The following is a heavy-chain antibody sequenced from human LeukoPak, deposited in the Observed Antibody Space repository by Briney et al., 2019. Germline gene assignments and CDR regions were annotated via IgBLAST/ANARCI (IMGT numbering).Heavy chain of an antibody. Sequence: GGSLRLSCAASGFTFSSYGMHWVRRAPGKGLEWVAVIWYDGSNKYYADSVKGRFTISRDNSKNTLYLQMNSLRAEDTAVYYCASAATVTFGYYYYGMDVWGQGTTVTVSS. D-gene: IGHD4-17*01. CDR3: ASAATVTFGYYYYGMDV. CDR2: IWYDGSNK. CDR1: GFTFSSYG. J-gene: IGHJ6*02. V-gene: IGHV3-33*01.